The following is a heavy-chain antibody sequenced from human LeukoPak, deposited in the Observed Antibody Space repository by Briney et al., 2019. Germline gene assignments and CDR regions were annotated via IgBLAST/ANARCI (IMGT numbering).Heavy chain of an antibody. J-gene: IGHJ6*02. CDR3: ARGGGLDV. D-gene: IGHD3-16*01. V-gene: IGHV3-7*03. CDR2: INHNGNVN. CDR1: GFTFSSYW. Sequence: GGSLRLSCAASGFTFSSYWMNWDRQAPGKGLEWVASINHNGNVNYYVDSVKGRFTISRDNAKNSLYLQMSNLRAEDTAVYFCARGGGLDVWGQGAAVTVSS.